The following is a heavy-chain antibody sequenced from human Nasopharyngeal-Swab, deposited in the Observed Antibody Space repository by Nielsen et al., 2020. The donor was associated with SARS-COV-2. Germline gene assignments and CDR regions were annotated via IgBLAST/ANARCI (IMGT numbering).Heavy chain of an antibody. CDR2: ISYDGSNK. D-gene: IGHD3-22*01. CDR3: ARTDSSGYYPVTYYYYGRDV. V-gene: IGHV3-30-3*01. J-gene: IGHJ6*02. Sequence: VRQAPGKGLEWVAVISYDGSNKYYADSVKGRFTISRDNSKNTLYLQMNSLRAEDTAVYYCARTDSSGYYPVTYYYYGRDVWGQGTTVTVS.